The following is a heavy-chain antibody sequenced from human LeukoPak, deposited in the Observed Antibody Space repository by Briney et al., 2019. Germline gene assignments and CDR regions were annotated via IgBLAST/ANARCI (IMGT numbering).Heavy chain of an antibody. CDR2: ISSSSSYI. J-gene: IGHJ6*02. CDR3: ARDMQIQLSLAPYYYYGMDV. CDR1: GFTFSSYS. V-gene: IGHV3-21*01. Sequence: GSLRLSCAASGFTFSSYSMNWVRQAPGKGLEWVSSISSSSSYIYYADSVKGRFTISRDNAKNSLYLQMNSLRAEDTAVYYCARDMQIQLSLAPYYYYGMDVWDQGTTVTVSS. D-gene: IGHD5-18*01.